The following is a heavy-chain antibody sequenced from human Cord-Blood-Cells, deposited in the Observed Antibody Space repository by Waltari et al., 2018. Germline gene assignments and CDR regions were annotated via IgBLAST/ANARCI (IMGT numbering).Heavy chain of an antibody. CDR2: IYYSGST. CDR1: GGSISSSSYY. J-gene: IGHJ4*02. Sequence: QLQLQESGPGLVKPSETLSPTCPVSGGSISSSSYYWGGIRQPPGKGLEWIGSIYYSGSTYYNPSLKSRVTISVDTSKNQFSLKLSSVTAADTAVYYCARRSGYYTDYWGQGTLVTVSS. D-gene: IGHD3-3*01. V-gene: IGHV4-39*01. CDR3: ARRSGYYTDY.